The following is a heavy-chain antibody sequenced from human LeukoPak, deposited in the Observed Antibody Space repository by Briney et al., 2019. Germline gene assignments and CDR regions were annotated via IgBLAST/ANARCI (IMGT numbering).Heavy chain of an antibody. D-gene: IGHD3-9*01. CDR3: ARDLGRPRGLRYFDQNSYYFDY. CDR1: GFTFSSYS. V-gene: IGHV3-21*01. CDR2: ISSSSSYI. Sequence: PGGSLRLSCAASGFTFSSYSMNWVRQVPGKGLEWVSSISSSSSYIYYADSVKGRFTISRDNAKNSLYLQMNSLKAEDTAVYYCARDLGRPRGLRYFDQNSYYFDYWGQGTLVTVSS. J-gene: IGHJ4*02.